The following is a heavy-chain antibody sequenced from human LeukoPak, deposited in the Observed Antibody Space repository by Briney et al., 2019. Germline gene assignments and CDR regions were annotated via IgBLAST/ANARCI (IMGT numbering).Heavy chain of an antibody. J-gene: IGHJ6*02. D-gene: IGHD6-19*01. CDR2: TYHSGST. CDR3: ARGRGSSGAKYYYYYYGMDV. V-gene: IGHV4-4*02. CDR1: GGSISSSNW. Sequence: SETLSLTCAVSGGSISSSNWWSWVRQPPGKGLEWIGETYHSGSTNYNPSLKSRVTISVDKSKNQFSLKLSSVTAAGTAVYYCARGRGSSGAKYYYYYYGMDVWGQGTTVTVSS.